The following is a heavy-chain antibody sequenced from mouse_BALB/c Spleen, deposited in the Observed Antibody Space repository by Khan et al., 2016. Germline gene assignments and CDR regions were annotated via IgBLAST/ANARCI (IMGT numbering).Heavy chain of an antibody. Sequence: EVKLLESGPGLVKPSQSLSLTCTVTGYSITSDYAWNWIRQFPGNKLEWMGYISYSGSTCFNPSLKSRISITRYTSKNQIFLRLNSVTTENTPTYHCGEDLCWFAYWGQGTLVTVSA. V-gene: IGHV3-2*02. CDR1: GYSITSDYA. J-gene: IGHJ3*01. CDR3: GEDLCWFAY. CDR2: ISYSGST. D-gene: IGHD3-1*01.